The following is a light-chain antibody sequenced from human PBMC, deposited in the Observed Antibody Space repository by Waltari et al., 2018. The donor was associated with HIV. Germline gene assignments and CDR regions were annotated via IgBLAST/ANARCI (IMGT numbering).Light chain of an antibody. CDR1: TSNIGDNY. Sequence: QSVLTQPPSVSAAPGQKVTISCSGSTSNIGDNYVYWYQQLPGTAPKLLIYDNDKRPSGIPDRFSGSKSGTSASLAITGLQAEDEADYYCQTYDSSLSGSVVFGGGTKLTVL. CDR3: QTYDSSLSGSVV. CDR2: DND. J-gene: IGLJ2*01. V-gene: IGLV1-51*01.